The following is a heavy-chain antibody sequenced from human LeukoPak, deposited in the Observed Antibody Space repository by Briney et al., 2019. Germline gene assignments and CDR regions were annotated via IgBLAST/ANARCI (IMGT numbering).Heavy chain of an antibody. CDR1: GGSISSGDYY. V-gene: IGHV4-30-4*01. CDR3: ARAGGDYGGGRWYWYFDL. Sequence: SQTLSLTYTVSGGSISSGDYYWSAIRQPPGKGLEWIGYIHYTGTTYYNPSLKSRVTISVDTSKNQFSLKVSSVTAAHTAVYYCARAGGDYGGGRWYWYFDLWGRGTLVTVSS. J-gene: IGHJ2*01. CDR2: IHYTGTT. D-gene: IGHD4-17*01.